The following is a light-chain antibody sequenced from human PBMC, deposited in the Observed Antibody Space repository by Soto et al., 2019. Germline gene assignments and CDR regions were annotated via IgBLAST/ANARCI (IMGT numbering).Light chain of an antibody. CDR2: KTS. CDR1: QSLSGW. J-gene: IGKJ2*01. V-gene: IGKV1-5*03. CDR3: QQYYNMHT. Sequence: DIQMTQSPSTLSASVGDRVTITCRASQSLSGWLAWYQQKPGKAPKLLIYKTSNLESGVPSMFSGSGSGTEFTLTISSLQPEDFATYYCQQYYNMHTFGQGTKLEIK.